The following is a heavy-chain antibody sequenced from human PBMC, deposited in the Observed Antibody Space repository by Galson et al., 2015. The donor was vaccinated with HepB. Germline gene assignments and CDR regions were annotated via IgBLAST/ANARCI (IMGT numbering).Heavy chain of an antibody. CDR2: ISGSGDNT. D-gene: IGHD3-10*01. J-gene: IGHJ4*02. CDR1: GFTFGSYA. Sequence: SLRLSCAASGFTFGSYAMSWVRQTPGRGLEWVSAISGSGDNTYYADSVKGRFTISRGNSKHTLYLQMNSLRAEDTAVYFCAKIEDPNIWIMLRRGNGFDYWGQGTLVTVSS. V-gene: IGHV3-23*01. CDR3: AKIEDPNIWIMLRRGNGFDY.